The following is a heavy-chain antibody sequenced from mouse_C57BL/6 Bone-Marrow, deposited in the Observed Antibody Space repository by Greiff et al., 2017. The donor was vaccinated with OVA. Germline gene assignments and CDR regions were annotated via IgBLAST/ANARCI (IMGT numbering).Heavy chain of an antibody. J-gene: IGHJ3*01. CDR2: ISPRSGNT. CDR3: ARIDKRFAY. CDR1: GYTFTSYG. V-gene: IGHV1-81*01. Sequence: QVQLQQSGAELARPGASVKLSCTASGYTFTSYGISWVKQRTGQGLEWIGEISPRSGNTYYNEEFKGKATLTADKSSSTAYLELRSLTSEDSAVYFCARIDKRFAYWGQGTLVTVSA.